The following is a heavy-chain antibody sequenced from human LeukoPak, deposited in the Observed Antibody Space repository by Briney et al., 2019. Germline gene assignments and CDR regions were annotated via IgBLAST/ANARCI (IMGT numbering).Heavy chain of an antibody. D-gene: IGHD6-19*01. Sequence: SVKVSCKASGGTFSSYAISWVREAPGQGLEWMGGIIPIFGTANYAQKFQGRVTITADESTSTAYMELSSLRSEDTAVYYCARDIAVAGTFDYWGQGTLVTVSS. J-gene: IGHJ4*02. CDR2: IIPIFGTA. CDR1: GGTFSSYA. V-gene: IGHV1-69*01. CDR3: ARDIAVAGTFDY.